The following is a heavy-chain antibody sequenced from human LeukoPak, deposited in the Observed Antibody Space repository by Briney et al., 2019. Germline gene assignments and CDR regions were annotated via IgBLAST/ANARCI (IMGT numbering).Heavy chain of an antibody. D-gene: IGHD3-10*01. Sequence: PSETLSLTCSVSGDSISYFYWSWIRQAAGKGLEWIGRVSSSGSTDYNASLKSRVTMSVDTSKNQLSLKVISVTAADTAVYYCARDAKYYYGSRTYFFFEYWGQGTLLTVSS. J-gene: IGHJ4*02. V-gene: IGHV4-4*07. CDR1: GDSISYFY. CDR2: VSSSGST. CDR3: ARDAKYYYGSRTYFFFEY.